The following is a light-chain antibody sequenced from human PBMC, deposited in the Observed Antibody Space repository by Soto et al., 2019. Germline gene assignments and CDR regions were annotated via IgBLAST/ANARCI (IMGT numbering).Light chain of an antibody. J-gene: IGKJ1*01. CDR3: QQSYSTPRT. Sequence: DIQMTQSPSSLSASVGDRVTITCRASQSISSFLNWYQQKPGKAPNLLIYAASSLQSGVPSRFSGPGSRTDFTLTISSLQPEDFATYYCQQSYSTPRTFGQGTKVEIK. V-gene: IGKV1-39*01. CDR2: AAS. CDR1: QSISSF.